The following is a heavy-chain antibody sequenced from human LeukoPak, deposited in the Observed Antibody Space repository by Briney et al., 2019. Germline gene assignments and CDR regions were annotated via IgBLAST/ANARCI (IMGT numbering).Heavy chain of an antibody. CDR2: ISWNSGSI. Sequence: PGGSLRLSCAASGFTFDDYAMHWVRQAPGKGLEWVSGISWNSGSIGYADSVKGRFTISRDNAKNSLYLQMNSLRAEDTALYYFAKEPMRFGELLYHLPYYFDSWGQGTLVTVSS. J-gene: IGHJ4*02. D-gene: IGHD3-10*01. CDR3: AKEPMRFGELLYHLPYYFDS. CDR1: GFTFDDYA. V-gene: IGHV3-9*01.